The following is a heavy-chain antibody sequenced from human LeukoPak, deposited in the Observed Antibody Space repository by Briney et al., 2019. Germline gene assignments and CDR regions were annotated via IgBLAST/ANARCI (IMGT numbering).Heavy chain of an antibody. V-gene: IGHV4-38-2*02. D-gene: IGHD2-2*01. J-gene: IGHJ6*03. CDR1: GYSISSGYY. CDR3: ARGDCSSTICYSPMDV. Sequence: PSETLSLTCTVSGYSISSGYYWVWIRQPPGKGLEWIGSIYRSGSTNYNPSLKNRVTISVDTSQNQFSLKVNSVTAADTAVYYCARGDCSSTICYSPMDVWGKGTTVTVSS. CDR2: IYRSGST.